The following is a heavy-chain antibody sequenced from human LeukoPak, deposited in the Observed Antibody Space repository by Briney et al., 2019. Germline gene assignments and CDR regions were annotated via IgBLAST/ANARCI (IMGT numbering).Heavy chain of an antibody. J-gene: IGHJ4*02. V-gene: IGHV4-39*01. D-gene: IGHD2-2*01. Sequence: SETLSLTCTVSGGSITDSYWGWVRQSPGKGLEWIGTIFHSGNTHFNPSLKRRVTMSVDTSKNQFSLNLNSVTAADTAVYYCARVGYCSSTSCYASDYWGQGTLVTVSS. CDR3: ARVGYCSSTSCYASDY. CDR1: GGSITDSY. CDR2: IFHSGNT.